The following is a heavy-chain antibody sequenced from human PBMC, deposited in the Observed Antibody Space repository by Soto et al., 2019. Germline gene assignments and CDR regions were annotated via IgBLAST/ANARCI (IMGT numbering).Heavy chain of an antibody. D-gene: IGHD2-15*01. V-gene: IGHV4-31*03. CDR1: GGSISSGGYY. Sequence: QVQLQESGPGLVKPSQTLSLTCTVSGGSISSGGYYWSWIRQHPGKGLEWIGYIYYSGSNYYNPSLKSRVTISVDTSKNQFSLKLSSVTAADTAVYYCARETPALGDAFDIWGQGTMVTVSS. CDR2: IYYSGSN. CDR3: ARETPALGDAFDI. J-gene: IGHJ3*02.